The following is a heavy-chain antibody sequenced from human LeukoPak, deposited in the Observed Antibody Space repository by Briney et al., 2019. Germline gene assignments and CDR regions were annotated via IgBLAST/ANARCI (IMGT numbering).Heavy chain of an antibody. CDR3: SRDANYYDSSRHYFDAFDI. V-gene: IGHV3-7*01. CDR1: GFMFSKYW. J-gene: IGHJ3*02. D-gene: IGHD3-22*01. CDR2: IRGDGRVK. Sequence: PGESLRLSCEASGFMFSKYWMTWVRQAPGKGLEWVANIRGDGRVKYLLDSVKGRFSISRDNAKNSLSLEMNNLRAEDTAVYYCSRDANYYDSSRHYFDAFDIWGRGTMVTVSS.